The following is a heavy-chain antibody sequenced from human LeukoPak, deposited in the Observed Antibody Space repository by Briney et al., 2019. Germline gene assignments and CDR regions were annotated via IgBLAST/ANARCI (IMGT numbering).Heavy chain of an antibody. V-gene: IGHV3-7*01. D-gene: IGHD3-22*01. Sequence: GGSLRLSCAASGFTFSSYWMSWVRQAPGKGLEWVANIKLDGSEKYYVDSVKGRFTISRDNAKNSLYLQMNSLRAEDTAVYYCARDWLWYYYDSSGSQRADAFDIWGQGTMVTVSS. CDR3: ARDWLWYYYDSSGSQRADAFDI. J-gene: IGHJ3*02. CDR2: IKLDGSEK. CDR1: GFTFSSYW.